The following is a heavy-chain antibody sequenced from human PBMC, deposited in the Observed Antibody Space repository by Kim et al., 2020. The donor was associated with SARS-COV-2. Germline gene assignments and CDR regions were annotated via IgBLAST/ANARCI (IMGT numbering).Heavy chain of an antibody. D-gene: IGHD1-1*01. V-gene: IGHV7-4-1*02. CDR3: ARDFAPGTFF. J-gene: IGHJ4*02. Sequence: ASVKVSCKASGYTLIHYAMNWVRQAPGQGLEWMGWINTNTGNPTYAQGFTGRFVFSVDTSVTTAFLQINSLEAEDTAVYYCARDFAPGTFFWGQGTLVTVSS. CDR1: GYTLIHYA. CDR2: INTNTGNP.